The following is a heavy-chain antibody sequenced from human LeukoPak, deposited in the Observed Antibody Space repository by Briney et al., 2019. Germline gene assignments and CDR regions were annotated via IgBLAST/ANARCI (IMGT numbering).Heavy chain of an antibody. V-gene: IGHV3-23*01. CDR2: ISGSGGST. D-gene: IGHD6-13*01. CDR3: ALKREQQLGAPQEDY. J-gene: IGHJ4*02. Sequence: TGGSLRLSCAASGFTFSSYAMSWVRQAPGKGLEWVSAISGSGGSTYYADSVKGRFTISRDNSKNTLYLQMNSLRAEDTAVYYCALKREQQLGAPQEDYWGQGTLVTVSS. CDR1: GFTFSSYA.